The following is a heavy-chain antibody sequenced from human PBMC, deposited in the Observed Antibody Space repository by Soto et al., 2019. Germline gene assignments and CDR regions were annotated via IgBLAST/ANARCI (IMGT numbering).Heavy chain of an antibody. Sequence: SETLSLTCTVSGGSISSGGYYWSWIRQHPGKGLEWIGYIYYSGSTYYNPSLKSRATISVDTSKNQFSLKLSSVTAADTAVYYCAREDRATRGYGMDVWGQGTTVTVSS. CDR1: GGSISSGGYY. J-gene: IGHJ6*02. CDR3: AREDRATRGYGMDV. V-gene: IGHV4-31*03. CDR2: IYYSGST.